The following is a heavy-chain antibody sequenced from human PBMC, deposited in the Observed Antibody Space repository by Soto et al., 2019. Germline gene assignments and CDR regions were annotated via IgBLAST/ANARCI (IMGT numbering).Heavy chain of an antibody. CDR3: ARQPRGPGYGERGLYFDY. CDR2: VYYSGST. J-gene: IGHJ4*02. CDR1: GGSTNSRSDY. D-gene: IGHD3-16*01. Sequence: PSETLSLTCTVSGGSTNSRSDYWGWIRQPPGKGLEWIGSVYYSGSTHDNPSLQSRVTISVDTSRNQFSLNLISVTAADTAVYFCARQPRGPGYGERGLYFDYSGQGTLVTDSS. V-gene: IGHV4-39*01.